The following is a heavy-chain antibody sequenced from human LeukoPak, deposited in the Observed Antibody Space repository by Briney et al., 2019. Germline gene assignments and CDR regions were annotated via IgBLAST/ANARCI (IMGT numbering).Heavy chain of an antibody. CDR3: ARHRYCSGGSCYSDYYYYYGMDV. J-gene: IGHJ6*04. Sequence: GGSLRLSCAASGFTFSSYWMSWVRQAPGKGLEWVANIKQDGSEKYYVDSVKGRFTISRDNAKNLLYLQMNSLRAEDTAVYYCARHRYCSGGSCYSDYYYYYGMDVWGKGTTVTVSS. CDR2: IKQDGSEK. V-gene: IGHV3-7*03. CDR1: GFTFSSYW. D-gene: IGHD2-15*01.